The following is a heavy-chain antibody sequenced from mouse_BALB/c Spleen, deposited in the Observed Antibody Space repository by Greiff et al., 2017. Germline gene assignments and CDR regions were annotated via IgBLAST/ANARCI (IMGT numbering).Heavy chain of an antibody. CDR3: ARAHMVTGAMDY. CDR2: ISSGGSYT. V-gene: IGHV5-9-4*01. J-gene: IGHJ4*01. D-gene: IGHD2-1*01. CDR1: GFTFSSYA. Sequence: EVQLVESGGGLVKPGGSLKLSCAASGFTFSSYAMSWVRQSPEKRLEWVAEISSGGSYTYYPDTVTGRFTISRDNAKNTLYLEMSSLRSEDTAMYYCARAHMVTGAMDYWGQGTSVTVSS.